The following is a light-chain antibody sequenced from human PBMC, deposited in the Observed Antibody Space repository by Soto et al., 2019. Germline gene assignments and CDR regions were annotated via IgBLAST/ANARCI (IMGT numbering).Light chain of an antibody. CDR1: QSISSNY. CDR2: GAS. J-gene: IGKJ1*01. Sequence: EIVLTQSPGTLSLSPGERATLSCRANQSISSNYLAWYQQKPGQAPRLLIYGASSRATGIPDRFSGSGSGTDFTLTISRLEPEDSAIYYCQQYGSWTFGQGTKVEIK. CDR3: QQYGSWT. V-gene: IGKV3-20*01.